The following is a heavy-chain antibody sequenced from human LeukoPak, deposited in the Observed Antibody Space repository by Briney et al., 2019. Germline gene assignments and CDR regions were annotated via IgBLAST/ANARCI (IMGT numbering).Heavy chain of an antibody. D-gene: IGHD3-9*01. CDR3: ARTYDILTGYYNDFDY. J-gene: IGHJ4*02. V-gene: IGHV1-3*01. Sequence: ASVKVSCKASGYTFTSYAMHWVRQAPGQRLEWMGWINAGNGNTKYSQKFQGRVTITRDTSASTAYMELSSLRSEDTAVYYCARTYDILTGYYNDFDYWDQGTLVTVSS. CDR2: INAGNGNT. CDR1: GYTFTSYA.